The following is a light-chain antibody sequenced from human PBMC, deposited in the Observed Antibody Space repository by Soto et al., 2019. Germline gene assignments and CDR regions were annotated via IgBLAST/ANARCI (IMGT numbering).Light chain of an antibody. V-gene: IGKV1-5*03. CDR3: QQYNSYSWT. J-gene: IGKJ1*01. CDR1: QSISSW. CDR2: KAS. Sequence: IQMTQSPSTLSASVGDRVTITCRASQSISSWLAWYQQKPGKAPKLLIYKASNLESGVPSSFSGSGSGTEFTLTISSLQPDDVATYYCQQYNSYSWTFGQGTKVDIK.